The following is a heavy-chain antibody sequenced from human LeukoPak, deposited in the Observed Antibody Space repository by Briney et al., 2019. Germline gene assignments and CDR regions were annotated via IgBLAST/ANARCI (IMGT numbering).Heavy chain of an antibody. Sequence: PSETLSLTCTVSGGSISSYYWSWIRQPPGKGLEWIGYIYYSGSTNYNPSLKSRVTISVDTSKNQFSLKLSSATAADTAVYYCARGAGAYYFDYWGQGTLVTVSS. CDR1: GGSISSYY. CDR2: IYYSGST. D-gene: IGHD4/OR15-4a*01. J-gene: IGHJ4*02. CDR3: ARGAGAYYFDY. V-gene: IGHV4-59*01.